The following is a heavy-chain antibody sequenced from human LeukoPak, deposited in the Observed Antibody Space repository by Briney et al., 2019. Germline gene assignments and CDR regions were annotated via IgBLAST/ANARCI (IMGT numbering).Heavy chain of an antibody. Sequence: PSETLSLTCAVYGGSFSGYYWSWIRQPPGKGLEWIGEINHSGSTNYNPSLKSRVTISVDTSKNQFSLKLSSVTAADTAVYYCARGDLYYDILTGYYSEYYFGYWGQGTLVTVSS. V-gene: IGHV4-34*01. D-gene: IGHD3-9*01. CDR2: INHSGST. CDR3: ARGDLYYDILTGYYSEYYFGY. J-gene: IGHJ4*02. CDR1: GGSFSGYY.